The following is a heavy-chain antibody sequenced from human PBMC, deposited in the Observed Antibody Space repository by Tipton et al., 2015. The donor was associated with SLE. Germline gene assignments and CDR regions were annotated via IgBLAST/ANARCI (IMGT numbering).Heavy chain of an antibody. CDR1: RFTFSSYG. Sequence: GSLRLSCAASRFTFSSYGMHWVRQAPGKGLEWVAFIRYDGSNKYYADSVKGRFTISRDNSKNTLYLQMNSLRAEDTAVYYCAKDGRSSSWSTWYFDLWGRGTLVTVSS. D-gene: IGHD6-13*01. CDR3: AKDGRSSSWSTWYFDL. CDR2: IRYDGSNK. V-gene: IGHV3-30*02. J-gene: IGHJ2*01.